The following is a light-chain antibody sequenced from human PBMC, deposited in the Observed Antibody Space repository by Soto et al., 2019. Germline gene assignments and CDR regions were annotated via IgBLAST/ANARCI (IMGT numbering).Light chain of an antibody. CDR1: QSVSSSY. CDR2: GAS. V-gene: IGKV3-20*01. J-gene: IGKJ4*01. Sequence: EIVLTQSPGTLSLSPGKRATLSCRASQSVSSSYLAWYQQKPGQAPRLLIYGASSRATGIPDRFSGSGSGTDFTLSISRLEPEDFAVYYCQQYGSSLTLTFGGGTKVEIK. CDR3: QQYGSSLTLT.